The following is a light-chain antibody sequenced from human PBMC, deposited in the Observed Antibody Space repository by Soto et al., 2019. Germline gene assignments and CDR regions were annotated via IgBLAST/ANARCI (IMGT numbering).Light chain of an antibody. J-gene: IGLJ1*01. V-gene: IGLV2-23*01. CDR2: ERS. CDR1: SSDFGTNNL. CDR3: CSFTSSNTHV. Sequence: LAHPASVSRSPWQSITISCTGASSDFGTNNLVSWYQHHPGKVPNLIIYERSKRPSGVSDRFSGSKSGNTASLTISGLQAEDEADYYCCSFTSSNTHVFGAGTKVTVL.